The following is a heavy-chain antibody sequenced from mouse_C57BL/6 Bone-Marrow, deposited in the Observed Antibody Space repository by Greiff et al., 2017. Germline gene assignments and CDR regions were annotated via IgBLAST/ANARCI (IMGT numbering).Heavy chain of an antibody. V-gene: IGHV2-2*01. CDR2: TWSGGST. D-gene: IGHD2-5*01. CDR3: ARPTIVTHYYAMDY. J-gene: IGHJ4*01. Sequence: QVQLQQSGPGLVQPSQSLSITCTVSGFSLTSYGVHWVRQSPGKGLEWLGVTWSGGSTDYNAAFISRLSISKDNSKSQVFFKMNSLQADDTAIYYCARPTIVTHYYAMDYWGQGTSVTVSS. CDR1: GFSLTSYG.